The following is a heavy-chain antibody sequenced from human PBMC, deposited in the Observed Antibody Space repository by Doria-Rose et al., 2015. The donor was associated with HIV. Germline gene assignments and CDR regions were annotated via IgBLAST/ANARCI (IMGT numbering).Heavy chain of an antibody. CDR1: GVSLSSPGMG. CDR2: IFSDDER. D-gene: IGHD6-13*01. CDR3: ARIKSSRWYHKYYFDF. V-gene: IGHV2-26*01. J-gene: IGHJ4*02. Sequence: QITLKESGPVLVKPTETLTLTYTVSGVSLSSPGMGVSRIRQPPGKALEWLANIFSDDERSYKSSLKSRLTISRCTSKSQVVLTMTDMDPVDTATYYCARIKSSRWYHKYYFDFWGQGTLVIVSA.